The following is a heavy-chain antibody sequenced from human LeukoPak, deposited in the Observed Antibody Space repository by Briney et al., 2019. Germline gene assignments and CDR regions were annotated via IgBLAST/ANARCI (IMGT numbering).Heavy chain of an antibody. CDR2: INLSAGNT. CDR3: ARDRSSSMVVTALWGFDY. D-gene: IGHD2-21*02. V-gene: IGHV1-46*01. Sequence: ASVEVSCKASGYTFTSYYIHWVRQAPGQGLEWMGIINLSAGNTAYPQKFQGRVTMTRDTSTTTLYMELSSLRSDDTAVYYCARDRSSSMVVTALWGFDYWGQGTLVTVSS. CDR1: GYTFTSYY. J-gene: IGHJ4*02.